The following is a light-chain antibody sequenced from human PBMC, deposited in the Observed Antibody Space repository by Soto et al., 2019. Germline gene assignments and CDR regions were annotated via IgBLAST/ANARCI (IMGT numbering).Light chain of an antibody. CDR3: QQYNSLYT. V-gene: IGKV1-5*03. CDR1: QTISTS. CDR2: KAS. Sequence: DIQMTQSPSTLSASVGDIVTISVRATQTISTSLACYQQIPGRAPKLLIYKASILDTGVPSRFSGSGSGTEFTLTIRSLQPDGSATYYCQQYNSLYTFGQGTKVDIK. J-gene: IGKJ2*01.